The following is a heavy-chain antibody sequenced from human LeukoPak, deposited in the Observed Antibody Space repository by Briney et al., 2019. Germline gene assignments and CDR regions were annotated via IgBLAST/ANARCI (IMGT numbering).Heavy chain of an antibody. D-gene: IGHD6-6*01. CDR3: ARRSIAALRFDY. CDR1: GYTFTGYY. CDR2: INPNSGGT. V-gene: IGHV1-2*02. J-gene: IGHJ4*02. Sequence: ASVKVSCKASGYTFTGYYMHWVRQAPGQGLEWMGWINPNSGGTNYAQKFQGRVTMTRDTSISTAYMELSRLRSDDKAVYYCARRSIAALRFDYWGQGTLVTVSS.